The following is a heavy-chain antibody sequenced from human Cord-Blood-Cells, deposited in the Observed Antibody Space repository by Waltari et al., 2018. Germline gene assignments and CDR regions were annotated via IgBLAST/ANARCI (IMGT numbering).Heavy chain of an antibody. CDR1: GYTFPGYY. V-gene: IGHV1-2*02. CDR2: INPNSGGT. J-gene: IGHJ4*02. CDR3: ARDAEYSYGYPDY. D-gene: IGHD5-18*01. Sequence: QVQLVQSGAEVKKPGASVMVSCKASGYTFPGYYMHWDRQAPGQGLEWMGWINPNSGGTNYAQKFQGRVTMTRDTSISTAYMELSRLRSDDTAVYYCARDAEYSYGYPDYWGQGTLVTVSS.